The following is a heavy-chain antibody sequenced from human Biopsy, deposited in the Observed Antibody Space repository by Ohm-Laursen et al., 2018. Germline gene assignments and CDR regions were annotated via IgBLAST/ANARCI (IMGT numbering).Heavy chain of an antibody. V-gene: IGHV1-69*06. CDR2: NIPILGTG. Sequence: SVKVSCKAPGGTFSNYGVNWVRQAPGQGLEWLGGNIPILGTGNYAQKFQDRVTVAADISTSTATMELRSLRSDDTAVYYCATKLTGYFHRWGQGTLVIVSS. D-gene: IGHD3-9*01. CDR3: ATKLTGYFHR. J-gene: IGHJ1*01. CDR1: GGTFSNYG.